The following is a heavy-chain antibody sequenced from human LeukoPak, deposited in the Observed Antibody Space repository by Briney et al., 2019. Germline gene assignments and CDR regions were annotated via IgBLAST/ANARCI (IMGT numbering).Heavy chain of an antibody. CDR1: GGSISSYY. D-gene: IGHD6-19*01. J-gene: IGHJ4*02. CDR2: IPHTGTT. Sequence: SKTLSLTCTVSGGSISSYYWSWIRQPPGKGLEWIGYIPHTGTTSYRSSLKSRVTISVDSSKNQLSLKLASVTAADTAVYFCARWDDSAWAFGSWGPGTLVTVSS. CDR3: ARWDDSAWAFGS. V-gene: IGHV4-59*08.